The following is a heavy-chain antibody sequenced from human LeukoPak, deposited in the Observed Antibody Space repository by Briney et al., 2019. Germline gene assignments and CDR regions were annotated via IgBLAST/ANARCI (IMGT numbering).Heavy chain of an antibody. CDR2: IYYSGST. Sequence: SETLSLTCTVSGGSISSSSYYWGWIRQPPGKGLEWIGSIYYSGSTYYNPSLKSRVTISVDTSKNQFSLKLSSVTAADTAVYYCARPNSSPLLPDYWGQGTLVTVSS. CDR3: ARPNSSPLLPDY. D-gene: IGHD6-13*01. J-gene: IGHJ4*02. V-gene: IGHV4-39*01. CDR1: GGSISSSSYY.